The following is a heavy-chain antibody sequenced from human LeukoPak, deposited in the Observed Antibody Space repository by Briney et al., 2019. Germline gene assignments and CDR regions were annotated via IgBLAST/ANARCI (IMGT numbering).Heavy chain of an antibody. J-gene: IGHJ4*02. CDR2: INHSGST. CDR3: ARGQVSSYYYDSSGYLY. CDR1: GGSFSGYY. V-gene: IGHV4-34*01. Sequence: SETLSLTCAVYGGSFSGYYWSWIRQPPGKGLEWIGEINHSGSTNYNPSLKSRVTISVDTSKNQFSLKLSSVTAADTAVYYCARGQVSSYYYDSSGYLYWGQGTLVTVSS. D-gene: IGHD3-22*01.